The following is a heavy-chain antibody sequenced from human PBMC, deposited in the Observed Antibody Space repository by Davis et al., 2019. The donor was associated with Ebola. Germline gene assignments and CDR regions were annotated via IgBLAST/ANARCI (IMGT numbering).Heavy chain of an antibody. D-gene: IGHD2-2*01. Sequence: PGGSLRLSCAASGFTFSSYAMSWVRQAPGKGLEWVSAISGSGGSTYYADSVKGRFTISRDNSKNTLYLQMNSLRAEDTAVYYCAKDRYCSSTSCYADDYYYYGMDVWGQGTTVTVSS. CDR1: GFTFSSYA. V-gene: IGHV3-23*01. CDR3: AKDRYCSSTSCYADDYYYYGMDV. J-gene: IGHJ6*02. CDR2: ISGSGGST.